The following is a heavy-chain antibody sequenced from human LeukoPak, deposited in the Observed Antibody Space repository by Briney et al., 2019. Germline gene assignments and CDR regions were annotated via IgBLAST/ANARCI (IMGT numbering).Heavy chain of an antibody. CDR3: VRRGDASSGWGDHDF. Sequence: GGSLRLSCAASGFTFNRNAISWVRQAPGKVLEWVSTIGGSGDKTFYADSVKGRFTISRDNSKNMVHLQMNSLTGEDTALYYCVRRGDASSGWGDHDFWGQGALVTVSS. CDR2: IGGSGDKT. CDR1: GFTFNRNA. J-gene: IGHJ4*02. D-gene: IGHD6-19*01. V-gene: IGHV3-23*01.